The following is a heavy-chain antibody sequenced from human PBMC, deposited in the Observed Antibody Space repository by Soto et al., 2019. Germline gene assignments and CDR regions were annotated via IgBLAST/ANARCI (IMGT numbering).Heavy chain of an antibody. D-gene: IGHD2-21*02. V-gene: IGHV3-23*01. Sequence: EVQLLESGGGLVQPGGSLRLSCAASGFTFSSYAMSWVRQAPGKGLEWVSAISGSGGSTYYADSVKGRFTISRDNSKNTLYLQMNSLRAEDKAVYYCAKHPRAYCGGDCYYYFDYWGQGTLVTVSS. J-gene: IGHJ4*02. CDR1: GFTFSSYA. CDR2: ISGSGGST. CDR3: AKHPRAYCGGDCYYYFDY.